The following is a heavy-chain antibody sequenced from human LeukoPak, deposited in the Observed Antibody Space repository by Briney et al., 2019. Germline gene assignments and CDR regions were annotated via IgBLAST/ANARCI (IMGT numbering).Heavy chain of an antibody. J-gene: IGHJ6*03. Sequence: PSETLSLTCAVYGGSFSGYYWSWIRQPPGKGLEWIGEINHSGSTNYNPSLKSRVTISVDTSKNQFSLKLSSVTAADTAVYYCARVLITTYNSSWYTNYYYYMDVWGKGTTVTVSS. CDR2: INHSGST. D-gene: IGHD6-13*01. V-gene: IGHV4-34*01. CDR1: GGSFSGYY. CDR3: ARVLITTYNSSWYTNYYYYMDV.